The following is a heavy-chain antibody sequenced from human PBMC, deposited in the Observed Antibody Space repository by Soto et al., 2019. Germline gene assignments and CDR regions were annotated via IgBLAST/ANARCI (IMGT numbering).Heavy chain of an antibody. CDR1: GFPFNTYR. J-gene: IGHJ4*02. Sequence: EVQLVASGGGLVQPVGSLTLSCAASGFPFNTYRMSWVLQAPGKGLEWVANTKEDGSDKNYLDSVKGRFTISRDNAKNSLYLQMNSLRAEDTAVYYCVRGGTGPFDYWGQGTLVTVSS. V-gene: IGHV3-7*01. CDR3: VRGGTGPFDY. CDR2: TKEDGSDK.